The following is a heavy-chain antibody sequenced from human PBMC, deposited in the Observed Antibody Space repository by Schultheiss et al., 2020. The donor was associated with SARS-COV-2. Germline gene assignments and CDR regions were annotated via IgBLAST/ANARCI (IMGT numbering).Heavy chain of an antibody. CDR1: GGSVSSGSYY. J-gene: IGHJ4*02. V-gene: IGHV4-61*01. CDR2: IYYSGST. Sequence: SETLSLTCSVSGGSVSSGSYYWSWIRQPPGKGLEWIGYIYYSGSTNYNPSLKSRVTISVDTSKNQFSLKLSSVTAADTAVYYCARPSYYDFWSGYYWGQGTLVTVSS. CDR3: ARPSYYDFWSGYY. D-gene: IGHD3-3*01.